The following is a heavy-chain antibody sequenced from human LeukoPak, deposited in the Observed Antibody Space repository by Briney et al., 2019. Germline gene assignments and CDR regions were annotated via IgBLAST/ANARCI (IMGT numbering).Heavy chain of an antibody. V-gene: IGHV1-3*01. CDR1: GYTFTSYA. D-gene: IGHD3-3*01. CDR3: ARIWSITIFVGHQRAGKAFDI. J-gene: IGHJ3*02. CDR2: INAGNGNT. Sequence: ASVKVPCKASGYTFTSYAMHWVRQAPGQRLEWMGWINAGNGNTKYSQKLQGRVTMTTDTSTSTAYMELRSLRSDDTAVYYCARIWSITIFVGHQRAGKAFDIWGQGTMVTVSA.